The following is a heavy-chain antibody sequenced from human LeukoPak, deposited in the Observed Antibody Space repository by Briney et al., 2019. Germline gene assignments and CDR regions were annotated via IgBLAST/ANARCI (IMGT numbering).Heavy chain of an antibody. CDR2: IYSGGST. CDR1: GFTVSSNY. CDR3: ARDRLQLWWYFDY. J-gene: IGHJ4*02. V-gene: IGHV3-66*01. Sequence: GGSLRLTCAASGFTVSSNYMSWVRQAPGKGLEWVSVIYSGGSTYYADSVKGRFTISRDNSKNTLYLQMNSLRAEDTAVYYCARDRLQLWWYFDYWGQGTLVTVSS. D-gene: IGHD5-18*01.